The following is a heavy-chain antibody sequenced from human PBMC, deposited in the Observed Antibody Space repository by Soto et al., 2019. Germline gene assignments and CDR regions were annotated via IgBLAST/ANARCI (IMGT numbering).Heavy chain of an antibody. CDR2: IDWDDDK. Sequence: SGPTLVNPTQTLTLTCTFSGFSLSSSGMCVSWIRQPPGKALEWLARIDWDDDKYYSTSLKTRLTISKDTSKNQVVLTMTNMDPVDTATYYCARILTDSSGYYFPDYWGQGTLVTVS. J-gene: IGHJ4*02. V-gene: IGHV2-70*11. D-gene: IGHD3-22*01. CDR3: ARILTDSSGYYFPDY. CDR1: GFSLSSSGMC.